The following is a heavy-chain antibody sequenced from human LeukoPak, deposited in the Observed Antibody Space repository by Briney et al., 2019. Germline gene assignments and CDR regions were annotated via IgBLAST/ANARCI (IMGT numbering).Heavy chain of an antibody. Sequence: GGSLRLXCAASGFTFSSYSMNWVRQAPGKGLEWVSYISSSSSTIYYADSVKGRFTISRDNAKNSLYLQMNSLRAEDTAVYYCARDGGIVVVPAATYFDYWGQGTLVTVSS. CDR3: ARDGGIVVVPAATYFDY. CDR2: ISSSSSTI. V-gene: IGHV3-48*01. CDR1: GFTFSSYS. J-gene: IGHJ4*02. D-gene: IGHD2-2*01.